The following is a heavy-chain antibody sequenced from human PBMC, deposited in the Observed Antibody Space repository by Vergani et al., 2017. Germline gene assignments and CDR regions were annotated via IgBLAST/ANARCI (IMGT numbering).Heavy chain of an antibody. CDR3: ARVMYRDEASTGYRLEGMDI. Sequence: QVQLEESGPGLVKPSETLSLTCTVSGGSFNTYYWSWIRQSPGKGLEWIGYIYSTGSTNYNPSLNSRVTMSVDTSKNQFSLKLRSVTAAETAVYFCARVMYRDEASTGYRLEGMDIWGQGTTVTISS. J-gene: IGHJ6*02. CDR2: IYSTGST. V-gene: IGHV4-59*13. CDR1: GGSFNTYY. D-gene: IGHD3-9*01.